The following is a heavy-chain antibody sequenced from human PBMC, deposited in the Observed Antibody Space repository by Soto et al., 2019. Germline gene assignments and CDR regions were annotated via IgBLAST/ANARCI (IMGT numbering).Heavy chain of an antibody. CDR1: GYTFTSSG. CDR2: ISTDNGNT. CDR3: ARDQGITTFGVYSMYYYGMDV. V-gene: IGHV1-18*01. J-gene: IGHJ6*02. D-gene: IGHD3-3*01. Sequence: QVQLVQSGAEVKKPGASVTVSLKASGYTFTSSGISWVRQAPGQWFECMGWISTDNGNTKYAQHLQGRVSMTTDTSTSTAYMDLRSLRSDDTAVYYCARDQGITTFGVYSMYYYGMDVWGQGTTVTVSS.